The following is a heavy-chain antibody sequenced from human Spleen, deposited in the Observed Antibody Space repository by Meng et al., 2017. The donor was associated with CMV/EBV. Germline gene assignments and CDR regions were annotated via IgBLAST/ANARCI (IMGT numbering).Heavy chain of an antibody. Sequence: YGIHWVCQAPGKGLEWVAFIRYDGFSKYYADSVKGRFTISRDDSKNTLYLQMNGLRAEDTAVYYCASTGLRYCTNGVCYTADAFDIWGQGTMVTVSS. CDR2: IRYDGFSK. J-gene: IGHJ3*02. V-gene: IGHV3-30*02. CDR1: YG. D-gene: IGHD2-8*01. CDR3: ASTGLRYCTNGVCYTADAFDI.